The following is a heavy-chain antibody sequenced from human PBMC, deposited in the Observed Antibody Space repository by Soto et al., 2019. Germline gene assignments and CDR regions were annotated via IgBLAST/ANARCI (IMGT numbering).Heavy chain of an antibody. Sequence: QMQLQESGPGLVKPSQTLSLTCTVSGDSISSGGYYWSWIRHHPGKGLEWIGCIYYSGVPYYNPSLKSRTTMSVDTSKNQFSLKMTSVTAADTALYYCARDRRGGATVTTFDYCGQGTLVTVSS. CDR2: IYYSGVP. CDR1: GDSISSGGYY. D-gene: IGHD4-17*01. J-gene: IGHJ4*02. V-gene: IGHV4-31*03. CDR3: ARDRRGGATVTTFDY.